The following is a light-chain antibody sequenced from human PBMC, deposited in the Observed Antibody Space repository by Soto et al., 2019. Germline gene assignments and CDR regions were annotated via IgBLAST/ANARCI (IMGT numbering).Light chain of an antibody. CDR1: QSVSSSY. Sequence: ELGLTQSPGTLSLSPGERATLSCRASQSVSSSYLAWYQQKPGQAPRLLIYVASSRATGIPDRFSGSGSGTDFTLTISRLEPDDFAVYYCQQYGSSRWTFSNGTKVESK. CDR2: VAS. V-gene: IGKV3-20*01. J-gene: IGKJ1*01. CDR3: QQYGSSRWT.